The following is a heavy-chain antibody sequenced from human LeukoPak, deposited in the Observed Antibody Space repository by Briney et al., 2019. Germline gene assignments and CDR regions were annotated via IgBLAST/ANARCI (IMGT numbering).Heavy chain of an antibody. V-gene: IGHV3-48*03. CDR2: ISSGGNTI. CDR3: ARSRYCSGGSCYVDH. Sequence: GGSLRLSCAASGFTFDDYGMSWVRRPPGKGLQGVSYISSGGNTIYYAESVKGRFTISRDNAKNSLYLQMNSLRAEDTAVYYCARSRYCSGGSCYVDHWGRGTLVTVSS. J-gene: IGHJ4*02. CDR1: GFTFDDYG. D-gene: IGHD2-15*01.